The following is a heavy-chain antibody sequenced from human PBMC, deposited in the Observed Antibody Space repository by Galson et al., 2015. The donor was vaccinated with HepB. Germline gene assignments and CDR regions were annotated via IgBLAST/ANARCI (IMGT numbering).Heavy chain of an antibody. J-gene: IGHJ6*02. CDR2: IIPIFGIA. CDR3: AREDIVVVPAAMRPQSYYYYGMDV. CDR1: GGTFSSYA. D-gene: IGHD2-2*01. V-gene: IGHV1-69*13. Sequence: SVKVSCKASGGTFSSYAISWVRQAPGQGLEWMGGIIPIFGIANYAQKFQGRVTITADESTSTAYMELSSLRSEDTAVYYCAREDIVVVPAAMRPQSYYYYGMDVWGQGTTVTVSS.